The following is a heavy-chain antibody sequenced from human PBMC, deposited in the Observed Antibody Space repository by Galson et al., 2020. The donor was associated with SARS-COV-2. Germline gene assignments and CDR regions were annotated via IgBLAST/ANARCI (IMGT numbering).Heavy chain of an antibody. Sequence: ASVKVSCKASGYTFTGYYMHWVRQAPGQGLEWMGWNNPNSGGTNYAQKFQGWVTMTRDTSISTAYMELSRLRSDDTAVYYCARSYYYDSSGYLDAFDLWGQGTMVTGSS. CDR3: ARSYYYDSSGYLDAFDL. CDR1: GYTFTGYY. J-gene: IGHJ3*01. CDR2: NNPNSGGT. V-gene: IGHV1-2*04. D-gene: IGHD3-22*01.